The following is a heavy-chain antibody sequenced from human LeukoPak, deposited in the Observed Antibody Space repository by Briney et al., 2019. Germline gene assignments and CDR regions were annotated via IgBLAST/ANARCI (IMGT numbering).Heavy chain of an antibody. V-gene: IGHV5-51*01. Sequence: GESLKISCQGSGSRFASYWIAWVRQLPGKGLEWMGIIYPGDSDTRYSPSFQGQVTISADKSISTAYLQWSSLKASDTAIYYCARRDGFNQKSFDYWGQGTLVTVSS. CDR2: IYPGDSDT. J-gene: IGHJ4*02. CDR3: ARRDGFNQKSFDY. D-gene: IGHD5-24*01. CDR1: GSRFASYW.